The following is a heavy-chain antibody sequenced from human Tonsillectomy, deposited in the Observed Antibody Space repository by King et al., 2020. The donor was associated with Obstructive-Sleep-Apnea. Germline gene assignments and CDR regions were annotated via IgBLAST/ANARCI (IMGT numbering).Heavy chain of an antibody. CDR1: GFTFDSYA. CDR3: AKEGGGSGVYWVDS. Sequence: QLVQSGGGLVQPGGSLRLSCAASGFTFDSYAISWVRQALGKVLEWVSAINSRGTTFYADSVKGRFTISRDNSKYTVDLQVNSLRAEDTAFYYCAKEGGGSGVYWVDSWGQGTLVTVSS. V-gene: IGHV3-23*04. J-gene: IGHJ5*01. CDR2: INSRGTT. D-gene: IGHD3-10*01.